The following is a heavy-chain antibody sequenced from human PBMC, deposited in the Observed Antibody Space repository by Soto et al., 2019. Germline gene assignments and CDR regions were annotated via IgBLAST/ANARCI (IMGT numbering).Heavy chain of an antibody. CDR3: AREWPEPTVFGVLNLSFGMDA. CDR2: INSGNGKT. Sequence: GASVKVSCKGSGYTFKAYAMHWVRQAPGHRLEWMGWINSGNGKTKYSQKFQDRVTITSDTSAKTAYMELRSLGSEDTAVYYCAREWPEPTVFGVLNLSFGMDAWGQGSTVTVS. CDR1: GYTFKAYA. D-gene: IGHD3-3*01. J-gene: IGHJ6*02. V-gene: IGHV1-3*01.